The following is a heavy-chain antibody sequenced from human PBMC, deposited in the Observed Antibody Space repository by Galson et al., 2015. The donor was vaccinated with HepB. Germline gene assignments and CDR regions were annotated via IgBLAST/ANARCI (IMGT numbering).Heavy chain of an antibody. D-gene: IGHD2/OR15-2a*01. Sequence: LSLTCTVSGGSISSGGYYWSWIRQHPGKGLQCIGYIYYSGSTYYNPSLKSRVTISIDTSKNQFSLKMSSVTAADTAVYYCASTNTKGDYFLPYWGQGTLVTVSS. V-gene: IGHV4-31*03. CDR2: IYYSGST. J-gene: IGHJ4*02. CDR1: GGSISSGGYY. CDR3: ASTNTKGDYFLPY.